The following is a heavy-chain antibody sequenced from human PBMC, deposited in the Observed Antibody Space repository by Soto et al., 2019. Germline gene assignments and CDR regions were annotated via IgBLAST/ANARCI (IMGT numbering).Heavy chain of an antibody. D-gene: IGHD3-10*01. V-gene: IGHV1-18*01. CDR2: ISAYNGNT. CDR3: ARDRGAYGMDV. J-gene: IGHJ6*02. Sequence: QVQLVQSGAEVKKPGASVKVSCKASGYTFTSYGISWVRQAPGQGLEWMGWISAYNGNTNYAQKLQGRVTMPTDTSTSTAYMALRSRRSDATAVYYCARDRGAYGMDVWGQGTTVTVSS. CDR1: GYTFTSYG.